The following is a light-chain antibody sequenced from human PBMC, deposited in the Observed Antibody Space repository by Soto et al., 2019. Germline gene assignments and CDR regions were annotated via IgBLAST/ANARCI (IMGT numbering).Light chain of an antibody. CDR1: QGVGSS. J-gene: IGKJ5*01. CDR3: QQRNNWPPSIT. V-gene: IGKV3-11*01. CDR2: DVS. Sequence: EIVLTQSPATLSLSPGERASLSCRASQGVGSSLAWYQQKPGQAPKLLIYDVSNRATGIPARFSGSGSGTDFTLTISSLEPEDFAVYYCQQRNNWPPSITFGQGTRLEIK.